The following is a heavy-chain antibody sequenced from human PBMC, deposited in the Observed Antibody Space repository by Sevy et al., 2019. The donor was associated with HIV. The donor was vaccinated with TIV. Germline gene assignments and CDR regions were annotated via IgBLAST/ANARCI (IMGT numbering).Heavy chain of an antibody. CDR1: GDSISGYY. D-gene: IGHD6-19*01. CDR2: MYYSGST. Sequence: PSETLSLTCAVSGDSISGYYWGWIRQPPGKGLEWIGYMYYSGSTKYNPSLKSRVTISVDTSKNQFSLKLSSVTAADTAVYYCARVYSGGREGPGWFDPWGQGTLVTVSS. V-gene: IGHV4-59*13. J-gene: IGHJ5*02. CDR3: ARVYSGGREGPGWFDP.